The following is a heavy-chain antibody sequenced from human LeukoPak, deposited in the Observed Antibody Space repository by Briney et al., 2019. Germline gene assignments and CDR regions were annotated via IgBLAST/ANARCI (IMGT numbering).Heavy chain of an antibody. CDR1: GFTFSSYW. D-gene: IGHD3-10*01. Sequence: GGSLRLSCAASGFTFSSYWMHWVRQAPGKGLVWVSRINSDGSSTSYADSVKGRFTISRDNAKNTLSLQMNSLRAEDTAVYYCAKLVVRGPYWPFFDYWGQGTLVSVSS. CDR3: AKLVVRGPYWPFFDY. V-gene: IGHV3-74*01. J-gene: IGHJ4*02. CDR2: INSDGSST.